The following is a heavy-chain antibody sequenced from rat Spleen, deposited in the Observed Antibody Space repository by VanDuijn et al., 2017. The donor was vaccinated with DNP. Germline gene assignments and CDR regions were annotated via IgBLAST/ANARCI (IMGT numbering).Heavy chain of an antibody. CDR1: GFTFSNYY. CDR3: TTTHYFDGWFPFDY. CDR2: LSTGGGIT. Sequence: EVQLVESGGGLVQPGRSLKLSCAASGFTFSNYYMAWVRQAPTKGLELVAYLSTGGGITYYRDSVKGRFTLSRDNAESTLYLQMGSLRAEDTATYYCTTTHYFDGWFPFDYWGQGVMVTVSS. D-gene: IGHD1-12*02. J-gene: IGHJ2*01. V-gene: IGHV5-27*01.